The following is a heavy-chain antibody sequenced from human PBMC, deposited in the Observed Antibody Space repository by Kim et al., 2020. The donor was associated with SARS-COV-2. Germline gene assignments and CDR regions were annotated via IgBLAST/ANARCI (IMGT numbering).Heavy chain of an antibody. Sequence: GGSLRLSCAASGFTFSSYWMSWVRQAPGKGLEWVANIKQDGSEKYYVDSVKGRFTISRDNAKNSLYLQMNSLRAEDTAVYYCASRRGYYDSSGYSSWYFDLWGRGTLVTVSS. CDR2: IKQDGSEK. CDR3: ASRRGYYDSSGYSSWYFDL. V-gene: IGHV3-7*01. D-gene: IGHD3-22*01. J-gene: IGHJ2*01. CDR1: GFTFSSYW.